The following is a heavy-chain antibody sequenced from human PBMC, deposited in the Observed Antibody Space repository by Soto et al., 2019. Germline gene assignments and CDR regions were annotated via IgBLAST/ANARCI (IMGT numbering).Heavy chain of an antibody. J-gene: IGHJ3*02. Sequence: LRLSCAASGFTFSSYWMHWVRQAPGKGLVWVSRLKSDGSGTTYADSVKGRLTISRDNAKNSLYLQMNSLRDEDTAVYYCARDRTYYYGSGSYYNPSFDIWGQGTMVTVSS. V-gene: IGHV3-74*01. CDR3: ARDRTYYYGSGSYYNPSFDI. CDR1: GFTFSSYW. CDR2: LKSDGSGT. D-gene: IGHD3-10*01.